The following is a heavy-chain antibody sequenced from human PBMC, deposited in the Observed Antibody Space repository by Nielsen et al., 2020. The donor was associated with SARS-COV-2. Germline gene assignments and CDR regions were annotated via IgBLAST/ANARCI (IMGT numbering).Heavy chain of an antibody. D-gene: IGHD2-15*01. CDR1: GFSLSLYV. V-gene: IGHV3-48*01. CDR2: ISRRGSTT. Sequence: GESLKISCETSGFSLSLYVMNWVRQAPGKGLEWVSSISRRGSTTYVDFVKGRFTISRDTAKNSLYLQMNSLRADDTAVYYCARGGETLGMAAAAHLADNWGQGTLVTVSS. CDR3: ARGGETLGMAAAAHLADN. J-gene: IGHJ4*02.